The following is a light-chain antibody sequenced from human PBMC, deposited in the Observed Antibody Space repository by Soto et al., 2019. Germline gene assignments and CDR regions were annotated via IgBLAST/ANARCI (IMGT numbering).Light chain of an antibody. V-gene: IGLV3-21*02. CDR2: DNT. CDR3: QAWDTRSDHYV. Sequence: SYELTQPPSVSLAPGQTARITCGGSNIGSKSVHWYQQKPGQAPVLVVYDNTDRPSGIPERLSGSNSGNTATLAISRVEAGDEADYYCQAWDTRSDHYVFGTGTKVTVL. J-gene: IGLJ1*01. CDR1: NIGSKS.